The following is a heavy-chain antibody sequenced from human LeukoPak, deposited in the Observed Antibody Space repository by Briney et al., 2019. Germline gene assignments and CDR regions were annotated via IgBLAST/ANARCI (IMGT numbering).Heavy chain of an antibody. Sequence: NTGGSLRLSCAASGFTFSSYGMHWVRQAPGKGLEWVSSISSSSSYIYYADSVKGRFTISRDNAKNSLYLQMNSLRGEDTAVYYCASPRFGESGGDYWGQGTLVTVSS. J-gene: IGHJ4*02. V-gene: IGHV3-21*01. CDR2: ISSSSSYI. CDR3: ASPRFGESGGDY. CDR1: GFTFSSYG. D-gene: IGHD3-10*01.